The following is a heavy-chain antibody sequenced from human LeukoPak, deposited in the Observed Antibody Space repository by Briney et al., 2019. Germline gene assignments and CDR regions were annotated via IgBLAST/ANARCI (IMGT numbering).Heavy chain of an antibody. CDR1: GFTFSSYW. Sequence: PGGSLRLSCAASGFTFSSYWMSWVRQAPGKGLEWVANIKQDGSEKYYVDSVKGRFTISRDNAKNSLYLQMNSLRAEDTAVYYCAKDSSGRGWYSSPVDYWGQGTLVTVSS. D-gene: IGHD6-19*01. CDR2: IKQDGSEK. V-gene: IGHV3-7*01. J-gene: IGHJ4*02. CDR3: AKDSSGRGWYSSPVDY.